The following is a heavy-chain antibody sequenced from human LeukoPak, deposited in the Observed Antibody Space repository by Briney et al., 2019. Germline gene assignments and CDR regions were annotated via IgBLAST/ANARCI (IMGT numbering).Heavy chain of an antibody. V-gene: IGHV3-53*01. Sequence: GGSLRLSCAASGFTVSSNYMSWVRQAPGKGLEWVSVIYNGGSTSYADSVKGRFTISRDNSKNTLYLQMNSLRAEDTAVYYCATGTMYSSGQAHAFDIWGQGTVVTVSS. CDR1: GFTVSSNY. CDR2: IYNGGST. J-gene: IGHJ3*02. D-gene: IGHD6-19*01. CDR3: ATGTMYSSGQAHAFDI.